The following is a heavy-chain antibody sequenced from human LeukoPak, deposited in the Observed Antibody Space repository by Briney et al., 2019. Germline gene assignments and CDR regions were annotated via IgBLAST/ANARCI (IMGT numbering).Heavy chain of an antibody. Sequence: PGGSLRLSCSASGFTFSSTRMHWVRQAPGKGLEWVSFISSSGITYYADSVKGRFTISRDNARNSLYLQMKSLRAEDTAVYYCARGGNIGYNYNAFDVWGQGTMVAVSS. D-gene: IGHD3-22*01. V-gene: IGHV3-48*03. CDR1: GFTFSSTR. CDR3: ARGGNIGYNYNAFDV. J-gene: IGHJ3*01. CDR2: ISSSGIT.